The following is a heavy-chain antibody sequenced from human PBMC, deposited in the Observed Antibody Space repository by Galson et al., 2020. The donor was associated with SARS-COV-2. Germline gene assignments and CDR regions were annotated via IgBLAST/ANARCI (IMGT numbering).Heavy chain of an antibody. V-gene: IGHV1-18*01. CDR1: GYTFTSIC. Sequence: GESLKISCEASGYTFTSICFSWVRQAPGQGLEWMGWISGYNGYTQYADKFQGRVTMTTDTSTSTAYMELTNLRSDDTAVYYCARDQSGSFYNYYDGMDVWVQGTTVKVSS. CDR3: ARDQSGSFYNYYDGMDV. J-gene: IGHJ6*02. CDR2: ISGYNGYT. D-gene: IGHD1-26*01.